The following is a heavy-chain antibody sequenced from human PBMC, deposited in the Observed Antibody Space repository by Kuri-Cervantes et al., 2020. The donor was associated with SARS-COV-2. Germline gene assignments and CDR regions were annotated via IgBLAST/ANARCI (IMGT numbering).Heavy chain of an antibody. CDR1: GFTFSSFG. J-gene: IGHJ6*02. Sequence: GESLKISCAASGFTFSSFGMHWVRQAPGKGLEWLEWVALIWYDGGNKYYADSVKGRFTISRDNSKNTLYLQMNSLRAEDTAVYYCAREGVVGATTYYYYGMDVWGQGTTVTVSS. V-gene: IGHV3-33*08. D-gene: IGHD1-26*01. CDR3: AREGVVGATTYYYYGMDV. CDR2: IWYDGGNK.